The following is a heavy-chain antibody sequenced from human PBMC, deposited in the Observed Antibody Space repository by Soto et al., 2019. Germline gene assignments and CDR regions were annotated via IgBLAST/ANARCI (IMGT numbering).Heavy chain of an antibody. V-gene: IGHV3-30*18. CDR2: ISYDGSNK. Sequence: GGSLRLSCAASGFTFSSYGMHWVRQAPGKGLEWVAVISYDGSNKYYADSVKGRFTISRDNSKNTLYLQMNSLRAEDTAVYYCAKDYDGSCYACSGMDVWGQGTTVTVSS. CDR1: GFTFSSYG. CDR3: AKDYDGSCYACSGMDV. D-gene: IGHD2-2*01. J-gene: IGHJ6*02.